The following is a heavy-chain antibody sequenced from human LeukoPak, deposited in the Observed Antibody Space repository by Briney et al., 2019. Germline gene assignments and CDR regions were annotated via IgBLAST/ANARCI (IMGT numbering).Heavy chain of an antibody. CDR3: AKGSLTAITDY. J-gene: IGHJ4*02. V-gene: IGHV3-30*18. CDR2: ISYDGSNK. D-gene: IGHD5-18*01. CDR1: GFTFSSYG. Sequence: GGSLRLSCAASGFTFSSYGMHWVRQAPGKGLEWVAVISYDGSNKYYADSVKGRFTISRDNSKNTLYLQMNSLRAEDTAVYYCAKGSLTAITDYWGQRTLVTVSS.